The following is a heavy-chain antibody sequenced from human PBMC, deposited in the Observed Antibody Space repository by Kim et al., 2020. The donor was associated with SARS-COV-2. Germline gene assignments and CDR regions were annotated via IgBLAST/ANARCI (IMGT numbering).Heavy chain of an antibody. CDR2: ISWNSGSI. CDR3: AKDCNVYHYDINVVA. CDR1: GFIFDDYA. J-gene: IGHJ4*02. D-gene: IGHD3-22*01. Sequence: GGSLRLSCEVSGFIFDDYAMHWVRQAPGKGLEWVSGISWNSGSIDYADSVKGRFTISRDNAKNALYLQMNSLRVEDTALYYCAKDCNVYHYDINVVAWGRGTRVTVSS. V-gene: IGHV3-9*01.